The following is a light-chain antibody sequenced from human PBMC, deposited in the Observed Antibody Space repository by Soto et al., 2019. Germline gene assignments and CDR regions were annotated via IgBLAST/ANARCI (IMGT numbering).Light chain of an antibody. Sequence: SVLTQPASVSGSPGQSITISCTGTSSVIGAYNFVSWYQQHPGKAPKLMLYDVNIRPSGVSNRFSGSKSGNTASLTISGLQAEDEADYYCTSWTTSTTIIFGGGTKVTVL. J-gene: IGLJ2*01. V-gene: IGLV2-14*03. CDR1: SSVIGAYNF. CDR3: TSWTTSTTII. CDR2: DVN.